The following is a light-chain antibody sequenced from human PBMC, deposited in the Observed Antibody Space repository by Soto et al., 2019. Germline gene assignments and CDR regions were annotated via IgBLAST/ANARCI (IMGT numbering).Light chain of an antibody. CDR1: QGIRSW. CDR2: AAS. CDR3: QQAEQANNFP. J-gene: IGKJ4*01. Sequence: DIQVTQSPSSVSASVGDRVTITCRASQGIRSWLAWYQQKPGKAPKLLIYAASSLQSGVSSRFSGSGSGPDFTLTISSLQPEDSATYYCQQAEQANNFPFGGGTKVEIK. V-gene: IGKV1-12*01.